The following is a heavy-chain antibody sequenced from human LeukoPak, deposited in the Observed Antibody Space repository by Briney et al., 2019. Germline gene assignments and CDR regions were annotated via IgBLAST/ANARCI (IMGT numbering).Heavy chain of an antibody. J-gene: IGHJ4*02. CDR1: GFTFSSYG. CDR2: ISYDGSNK. V-gene: IGHV3-30*03. CDR3: ARPPPSCSSTSCYQHY. Sequence: GGSLILSCAASGFTFSSYGMHWVRQAPGKGLEWVAIISYDGSNKYYADSVKGRFTISRDNSKNTLYLQMNSLRAEDTAVYYCARPPPSCSSTSCYQHYWGQGTQVTVSS. D-gene: IGHD2-2*01.